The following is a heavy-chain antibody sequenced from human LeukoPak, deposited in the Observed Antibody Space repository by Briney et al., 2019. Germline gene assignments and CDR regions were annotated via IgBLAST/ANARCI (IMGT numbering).Heavy chain of an antibody. CDR2: ISSISTTI. V-gene: IGHV3-48*01. CDR3: ARMVRGNGWENDY. CDR1: GFTFSTYS. J-gene: IGHJ4*02. D-gene: IGHD3-10*01. Sequence: GGSLRLSCAASGFTFSTYSMNWVRQAPGKGLEWVSYISSISTTIYYADSVKGRFTVSRDNAKNSLYLQMNSLRSDDTAVYYCARMVRGNGWENDYWGQGTLVTVSS.